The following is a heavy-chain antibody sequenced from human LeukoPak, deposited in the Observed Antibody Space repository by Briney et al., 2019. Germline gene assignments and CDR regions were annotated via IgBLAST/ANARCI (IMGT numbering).Heavy chain of an antibody. V-gene: IGHV3-21*01. CDR1: GFTFSSYS. D-gene: IGHD6-13*01. J-gene: IGHJ6*02. CDR2: ISSSSSYI. CDR3: ARDFAGRYYYYYGMDV. Sequence: GGSLRLSCAASGFTFSSYSMTWVRQAPGKGLEWVSSISSSSSYIYYADSVKGRFTISRDNAKNSLYLQMNSLRAEDTAVYYCARDFAGRYYYYYGMDVWGQGTTVTVSS.